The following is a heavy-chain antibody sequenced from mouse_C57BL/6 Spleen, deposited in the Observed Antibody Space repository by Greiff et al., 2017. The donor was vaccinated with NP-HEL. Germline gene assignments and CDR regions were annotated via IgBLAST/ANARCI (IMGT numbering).Heavy chain of an antibody. J-gene: IGHJ2*01. CDR1: GFTFTDYY. D-gene: IGHD1-1*01. V-gene: IGHV7-3*01. CDR2: IRNKANGYTT. Sequence: DVHLVESGGGLVQPGGSLSLSCAASGFTFTDYYMSWVRQPPGKALEWLGFIRNKANGYTTEYSASVKGRFTISRDNSQSILYLQMNALRAEDSATYYCARYYGSSYYFDYWGQGTTLTVSS. CDR3: ARYYGSSYYFDY.